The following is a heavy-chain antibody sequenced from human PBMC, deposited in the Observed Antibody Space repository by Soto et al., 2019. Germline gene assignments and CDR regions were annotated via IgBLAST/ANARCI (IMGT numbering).Heavy chain of an antibody. CDR2: IYYSGST. V-gene: IGHV4-31*03. D-gene: IGHD2-2*03. CDR1: GGSISSGGYY. J-gene: IGHJ4*02. Sequence: QVQLQESGPGLVKPSQTLSLTCTVSGGSISSGGYYWSWIRQHPGKGLEWIGYIYYSGSTYYNPSLKSRVTISVDTSKNQFALKLSSVTAADTAVYYCARTGERWILGYYFDYWGQGTLVTVSS. CDR3: ARTGERWILGYYFDY.